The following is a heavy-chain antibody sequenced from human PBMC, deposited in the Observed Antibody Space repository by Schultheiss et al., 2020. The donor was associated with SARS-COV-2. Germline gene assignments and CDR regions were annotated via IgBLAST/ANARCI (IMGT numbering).Heavy chain of an antibody. CDR1: GGSISSGGYY. CDR3: ARERRITHYDSSGPPDYYYYYYGMDV. D-gene: IGHD3-22*01. CDR2: IYYSGST. Sequence: SETLSLTCTVSGGSISSGGYYWSWIRQPPGKGLEWIGYIYYSGSTYYNPSLKSRVTISVDTSKNQFSLKLSSVTAADTAVYYCARERRITHYDSSGPPDYYYYYYGMDVWGQGTTVTVSS. J-gene: IGHJ6*02. V-gene: IGHV4-30-4*02.